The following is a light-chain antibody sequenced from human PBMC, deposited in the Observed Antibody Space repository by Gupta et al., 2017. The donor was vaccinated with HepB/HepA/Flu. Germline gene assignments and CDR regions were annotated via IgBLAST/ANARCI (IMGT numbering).Light chain of an antibody. CDR2: WAS. CDR3: QQYYSIPLT. CDR1: QNILYSPNNKNY. J-gene: IGKJ4*01. Sequence: LINQSPACLAVSLCERAAINCRSSQNILYSPNNKNYLAWYQQKPGQPPKLLIYWASTRESGVPDRFGGSGSGKDFTLTISSLQAEVVAVYYCQQYYSIPLTFGGGTEVEIK. V-gene: IGKV4-1*01.